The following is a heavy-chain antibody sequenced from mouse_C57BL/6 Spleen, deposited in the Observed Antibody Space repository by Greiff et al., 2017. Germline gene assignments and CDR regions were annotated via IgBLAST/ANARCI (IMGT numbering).Heavy chain of an antibody. CDR1: GFNIKDDY. D-gene: IGHD1-1*01. J-gene: IGHJ3*01. CDR2: IDPENGDT. CDR3: TTNYYGSSFAY. Sequence: DVQLQESGAELVRPGASVKLSCTASGFNIKDDYMHWVKQRPEQGLEWIGWIDPENGDTEYASKFQGKAPITADTSSNTAFLQLSSLTSEDTAVYYCTTNYYGSSFAYWGQGTLVTVSA. V-gene: IGHV14-4*01.